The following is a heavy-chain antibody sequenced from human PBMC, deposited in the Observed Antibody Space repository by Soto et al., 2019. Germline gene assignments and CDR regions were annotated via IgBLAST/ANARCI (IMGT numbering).Heavy chain of an antibody. CDR2: ISGSGANT. V-gene: IGHV3-23*01. CDR3: VRERSGYSYADS. J-gene: IGHJ4*02. CDR1: GFTFSSYA. D-gene: IGHD5-18*01. Sequence: EVQLLESGGGLVQPGVSLRLSCAASGFTFSSYAMSWVRQAPGKGLEWVSAISGSGANTYYADSVKGRFTISRDNSKNTLYLQMNSLRAEDSAMYYCVRERSGYSYADSWGQGTLVTVSS.